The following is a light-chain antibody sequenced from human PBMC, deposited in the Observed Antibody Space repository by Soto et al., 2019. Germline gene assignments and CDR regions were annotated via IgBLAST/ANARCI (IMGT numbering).Light chain of an antibody. V-gene: IGKV3-15*01. CDR3: QQFHYWWT. CDR2: DAS. CDR1: HSVRSS. Sequence: EIVMTQSPGTLSVSPGERATLFCRASHSVRSSLAWYQQKPGQVPRLLIYDASTRATGIPARFSGSGSGTEFTLTISSLQSEDFAFYYCQQFHYWWTFGQGTKVDIK. J-gene: IGKJ1*01.